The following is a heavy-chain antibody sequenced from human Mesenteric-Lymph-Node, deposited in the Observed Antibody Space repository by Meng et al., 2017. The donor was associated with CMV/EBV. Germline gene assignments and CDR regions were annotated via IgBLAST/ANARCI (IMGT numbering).Heavy chain of an antibody. D-gene: IGHD3-3*01. CDR1: GFTYSSYA. CDR2: ITGSGGNT. CDR3: ARVDFGGIQY. J-gene: IGHJ4*02. V-gene: IGHV3-23*01. Sequence: GESLKISCAASGFTYSSYAMTWVRQAPGKGLEWVSGITGSGGNTYYADSVKGRFTISRDNSKNTVHLQMNSLRAEDTAIYYCARVDFGGIQYWGQGTLVTVSS.